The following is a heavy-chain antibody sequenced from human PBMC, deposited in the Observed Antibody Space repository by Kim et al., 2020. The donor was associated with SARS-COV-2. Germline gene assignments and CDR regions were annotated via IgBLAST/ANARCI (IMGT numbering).Heavy chain of an antibody. Sequence: GGSLRLSCAASGFTFTNYGMHWVRQAPGKGLEWVALMSNDRNNEYYADSVKGRFTISRDNSKNTVYLQMNNLRTEDTAVYYCARRGSSSTFDYWGQGTLVTVSS. CDR3: ARRGSSSTFDY. D-gene: IGHD6-6*01. V-gene: IGHV3-30*03. J-gene: IGHJ4*02. CDR1: GFTFTNYG. CDR2: MSNDRNNE.